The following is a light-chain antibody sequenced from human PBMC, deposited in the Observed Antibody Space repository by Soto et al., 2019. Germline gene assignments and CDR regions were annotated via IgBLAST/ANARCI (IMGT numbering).Light chain of an antibody. V-gene: IGKV3-15*01. J-gene: IGKJ1*01. Sequence: EIVMTQSPATLSVSPGERATLSCRASQSVRGNLAWYQQKAGQAPRLLIYGASTRATGIPARFSGSGSGTEFTLTISSLQSEDFAVYYCQQYSIWRTFGHGTKV. CDR1: QSVRGN. CDR2: GAS. CDR3: QQYSIWRT.